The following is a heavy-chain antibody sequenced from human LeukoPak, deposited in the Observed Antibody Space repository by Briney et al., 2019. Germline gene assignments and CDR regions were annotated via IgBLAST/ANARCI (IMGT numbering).Heavy chain of an antibody. V-gene: IGHV4-39*07. D-gene: IGHD3-22*01. CDR1: GGSISSSSYY. CDR3: ARDRSSGYYYTSWYYYYYMDV. J-gene: IGHJ6*03. Sequence: SETLSLTCTVSGGSISSSSYYWGWIRQPPGKGLEWIGSIYYSGSTYYNPSLKSRVTISVDTSKNQFSPKLSSVTAADTAVYYCARDRSSGYYYTSWYYYYYMDVWGKGTTVTVSS. CDR2: IYYSGST.